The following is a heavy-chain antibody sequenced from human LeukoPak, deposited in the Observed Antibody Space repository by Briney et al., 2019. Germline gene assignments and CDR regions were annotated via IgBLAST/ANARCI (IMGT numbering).Heavy chain of an antibody. V-gene: IGHV3-30-3*01. J-gene: IGHJ4*02. CDR3: RGVAGLDY. D-gene: IGHD6-19*01. Sequence: LAGGSLRLSCAASGFTFSSYAMHWVRQAPGKGLEWVAVISYDGSNKYYADSVKGRFTISRDNSKNTLYLQMNSLRAEDTAVYYCRGVAGLDYWGQGTLVTVSS. CDR2: ISYDGSNK. CDR1: GFTFSSYA.